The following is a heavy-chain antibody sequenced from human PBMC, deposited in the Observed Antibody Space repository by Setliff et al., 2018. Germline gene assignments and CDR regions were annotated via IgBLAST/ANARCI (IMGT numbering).Heavy chain of an antibody. Sequence: PGGSLRLSCSASGFTFSSYRMHWVRQAPGKGLEWVAVIWDDGGKKYHADSVKGRFTISRDNSKNTLYLEMNSLRAEDTAVYYCARTCSGSGCYAGLESWGQGTLVTVSS. D-gene: IGHD2-15*01. CDR3: ARTCSGSGCYAGLES. CDR1: GFTFSSYR. V-gene: IGHV3-33*08. J-gene: IGHJ4*02. CDR2: IWDDGGKK.